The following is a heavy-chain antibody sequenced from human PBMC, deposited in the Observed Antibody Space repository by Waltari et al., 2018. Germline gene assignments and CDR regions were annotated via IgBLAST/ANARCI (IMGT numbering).Heavy chain of an antibody. CDR2: IYYSGST. V-gene: IGHV4-39*07. Sequence: QLQLQESGPGLVKPSETLSLTCTVSGGSISSSSYYWGRIRQPPGKGLEWIGSIYYSGSTYYNPSLKSRVTISVDTSKNQFSLKLSSVTAADTAVYYCARDFRGRIIAARLGAFDIWGQGTMVTVSS. J-gene: IGHJ3*02. CDR3: ARDFRGRIIAARLGAFDI. D-gene: IGHD6-6*01. CDR1: GGSISSSSYY.